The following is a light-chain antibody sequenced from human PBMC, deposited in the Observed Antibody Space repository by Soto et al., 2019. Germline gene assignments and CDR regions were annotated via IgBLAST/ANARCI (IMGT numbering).Light chain of an antibody. Sequence: DIQMTQSPSTLSASVGDRVTITCRASQSIERWLAWYQQKPGKAPKLLIYKASTLENGVASRFSGSGSGTEFTLTISSLQADDSSTYYCQQYDDYPLTFGGGTKVEIK. CDR3: QQYDDYPLT. V-gene: IGKV1-5*03. CDR2: KAS. J-gene: IGKJ4*01. CDR1: QSIERW.